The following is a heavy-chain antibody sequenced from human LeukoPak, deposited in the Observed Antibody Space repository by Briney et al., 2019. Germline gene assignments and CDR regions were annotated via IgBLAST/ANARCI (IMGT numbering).Heavy chain of an antibody. J-gene: IGHJ3*02. Sequence: GASVKVSCKASGYTFTSYDINWVRQATGQGLEWMGWMNPNSGNTGYAQKFQGRVTMTRNTSISTAYMELSSLRSEDTAVYYCARDRKGRDGYNSNAFDIWGQGTMVTVSS. CDR3: ARDRKGRDGYNSNAFDI. V-gene: IGHV1-8*01. CDR2: MNPNSGNT. D-gene: IGHD5-24*01. CDR1: GYTFTSYD.